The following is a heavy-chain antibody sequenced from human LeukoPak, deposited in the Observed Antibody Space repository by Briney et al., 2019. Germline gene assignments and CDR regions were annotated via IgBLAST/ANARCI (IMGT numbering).Heavy chain of an antibody. D-gene: IGHD3-3*01. Sequence: SETLSLTCTVSGGSISGYYWSWIRQPPGKGLEWIGYIYYGGTTNYNPSLKPRLTISLDTSKNQFSLMLSSVTAADTAVYYCARHYVFGSGGSSFDFWGQGTLVTVSS. CDR2: IYYGGTT. CDR3: ARHYVFGSGGSSFDF. V-gene: IGHV4-59*08. CDR1: GGSISGYY. J-gene: IGHJ4*02.